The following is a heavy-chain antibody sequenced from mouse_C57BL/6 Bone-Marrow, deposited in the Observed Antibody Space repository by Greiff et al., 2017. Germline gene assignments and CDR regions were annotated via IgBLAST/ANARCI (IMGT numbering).Heavy chain of an antibody. CDR2: IRSKSNNYAT. Sequence: EVMLVESGGGLVQPKGSLKLSCAASGFSFNTYAMNWVRQAPGKGLEWVARIRSKSNNYATYYADSVKDRFTISRDDSESMLYLQMNNLKTEDTAMYYCVRKVTTMDYWGQGTSVTVSS. V-gene: IGHV10-1*01. D-gene: IGHD2-2*01. CDR1: GFSFNTYA. J-gene: IGHJ4*01. CDR3: VRKVTTMDY.